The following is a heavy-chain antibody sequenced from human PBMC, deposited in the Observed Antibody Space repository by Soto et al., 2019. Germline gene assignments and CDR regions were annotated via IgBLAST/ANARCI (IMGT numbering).Heavy chain of an antibody. J-gene: IGHJ6*02. CDR3: ARVPRYYEILTGYTTYYYYYGMDV. V-gene: IGHV1-69*12. D-gene: IGHD3-9*01. Sequence: QVQLVQSGAEVKKPGSSVKVSCKASGGTFSSYAISWVRQAPGQGLEWMGGIIPIFGTANYAQKFQGRVTITADESTSTADMEMSSLRSEDTAVYYCARVPRYYEILTGYTTYYYYYGMDVWGQGTTVTVSS. CDR2: IIPIFGTA. CDR1: GGTFSSYA.